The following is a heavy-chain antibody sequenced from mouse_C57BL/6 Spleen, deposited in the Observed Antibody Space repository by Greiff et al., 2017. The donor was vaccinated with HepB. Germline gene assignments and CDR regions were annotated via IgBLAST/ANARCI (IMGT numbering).Heavy chain of an antibody. V-gene: IGHV1-53*01. CDR3: ARSPNYYYGSRGYFDV. CDR1: GYTFTSYW. Sequence: VQLQQPGTELVKPGASVKLSCKASGYTFTSYWMHWVKQRPGQGLEWMGNINPSNGGTNYNEKFKSKATLTVDKSSSTAYMQLSSLTSEDSAVYYCARSPNYYYGSRGYFDVWGTGTTVTVSS. D-gene: IGHD1-1*01. J-gene: IGHJ1*03. CDR2: INPSNGGT.